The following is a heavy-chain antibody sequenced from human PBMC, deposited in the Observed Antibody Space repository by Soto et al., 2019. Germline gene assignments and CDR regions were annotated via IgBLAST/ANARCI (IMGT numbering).Heavy chain of an antibody. Sequence: QVQLVESGGGLVRPGGSLRLSCAASGFTFSDYYMTWIRQAPGKGLEWVSYITGSSDYTNYAYSVKGRFTISRDNVKNSLYLQMNSLRAEDTAVYYCAREYYYGMDVWGQGTTVTVSS. V-gene: IGHV3-11*05. CDR1: GFTFSDYY. CDR2: ITGSSDYT. J-gene: IGHJ6*02. CDR3: AREYYYGMDV.